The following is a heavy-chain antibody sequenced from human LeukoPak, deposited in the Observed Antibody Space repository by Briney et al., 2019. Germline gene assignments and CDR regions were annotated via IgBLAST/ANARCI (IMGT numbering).Heavy chain of an antibody. CDR2: IYYSGST. Sequence: PSETLSLTCTVSGGSISSYYWSWIRQPPGKGLEWIGYIYYSGSTNYNPSLKSRVTISVDTSKDQFSLKLSSVTAADTAVYYCAREEVCSGGSCYSAESAFDIWGQGTMVTVSS. CDR3: AREEVCSGGSCYSAESAFDI. V-gene: IGHV4-59*01. J-gene: IGHJ3*02. D-gene: IGHD2-15*01. CDR1: GGSISSYY.